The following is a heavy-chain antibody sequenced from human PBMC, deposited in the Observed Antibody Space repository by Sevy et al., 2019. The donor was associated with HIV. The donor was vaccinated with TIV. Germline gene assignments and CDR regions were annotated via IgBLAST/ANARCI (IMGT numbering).Heavy chain of an antibody. CDR1: GFTFSMYS. CDR3: ARDLIPYSCSTTRCSYFDY. CDR2: ISSRSTNI. Sequence: GGSLRLSCAASGFTFSMYSMNWVRQAPGKGLEWVSYISSRSTNIYYADSVKGRFTISRDNAKNSLYLQMDSLRAEDTAVYYCARDLIPYSCSTTRCSYFDYWGQGTLVTVSS. V-gene: IGHV3-48*01. J-gene: IGHJ4*02. D-gene: IGHD2-2*01.